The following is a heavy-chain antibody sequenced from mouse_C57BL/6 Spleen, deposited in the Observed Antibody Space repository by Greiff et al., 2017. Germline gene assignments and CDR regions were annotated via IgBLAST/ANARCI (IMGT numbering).Heavy chain of an antibody. J-gene: IGHJ3*01. V-gene: IGHV5-9*01. Sequence: EVKLMESGGGLVKPGGSLKLSCAASGFTFSSYTMSWVRQTPEKRLEWVATISGGGGNTYYPDSVKGRFTISRDNAKNTLYLQMSSLRAEDTALYYWASLYYGSSSAWFAYWGQGTLVTVSA. CDR2: ISGGGGNT. CDR1: GFTFSSYT. D-gene: IGHD1-1*01. CDR3: ASLYYGSSSAWFAY.